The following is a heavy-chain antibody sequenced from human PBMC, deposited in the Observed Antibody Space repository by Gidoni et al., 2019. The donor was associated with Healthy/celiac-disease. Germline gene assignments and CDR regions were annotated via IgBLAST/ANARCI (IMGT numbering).Heavy chain of an antibody. V-gene: IGHV3-7*03. CDR3: ARDPNSLRSWYFDL. CDR1: GFTLSIYW. CDR2: IKQDGSEK. J-gene: IGHJ2*01. D-gene: IGHD5-18*01. Sequence: EVQLVESGGGLVQPGGSLRLSCAASGFTLSIYWMSWVRQAPGKGLEWVANIKQDGSEKYYVDSVKGRFTISRDNAKNSLYLQMSSLGAEDTAVYYCARDPNSLRSWYFDLWGRGTLVTVSS.